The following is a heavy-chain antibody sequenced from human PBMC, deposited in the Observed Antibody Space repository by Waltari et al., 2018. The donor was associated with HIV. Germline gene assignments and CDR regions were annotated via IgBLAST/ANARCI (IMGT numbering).Heavy chain of an antibody. CDR1: GGSISSSSYY. V-gene: IGHV4-39*01. Sequence: QLQLQESGPGLVKPSETLSLTCTVSGGSISSSSYYWGWIRQPPGKGWDWIGSIYLSWSTYYNPSLKVRVTISVDTSKNQFSLKLSSVTAADTAVYYCARRVAMGAFDIRGQGTMVTVSS. J-gene: IGHJ3*02. D-gene: IGHD2-15*01. CDR2: IYLSWST. CDR3: ARRVAMGAFDI.